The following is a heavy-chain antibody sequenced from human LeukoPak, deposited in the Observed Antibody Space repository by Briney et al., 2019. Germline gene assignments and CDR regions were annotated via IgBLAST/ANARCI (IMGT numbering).Heavy chain of an antibody. CDR2: IYHSGST. Sequence: SETLSPTCAVYGGSFSGYYWSWIRQPPGKGLEWIGEIYHSGSTNYNPSLKSRVTISVDKSKNQFSLKLSSVTAADTAVYYCARGTSAWLVQTGWFDPWGQGTLVTVSS. CDR1: GGSFSGYY. J-gene: IGHJ5*02. D-gene: IGHD6-19*01. V-gene: IGHV4-34*01. CDR3: ARGTSAWLVQTGWFDP.